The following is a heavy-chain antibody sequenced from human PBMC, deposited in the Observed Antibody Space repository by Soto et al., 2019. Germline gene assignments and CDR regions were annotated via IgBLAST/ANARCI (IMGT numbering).Heavy chain of an antibody. Sequence: SXTLSLTFAVECGSFSGYHWSWIRQPPGKGLEWIGEINHGGSTNYNPSLKSRVTISVDTSKTQFSLKLSSVTAADTAVYYCARGRDGDVWGQGTTVTVYS. J-gene: IGHJ6*02. CDR3: ARGRDGDV. V-gene: IGHV4-34*01. CDR1: CGSFSGYH. CDR2: INHGGST.